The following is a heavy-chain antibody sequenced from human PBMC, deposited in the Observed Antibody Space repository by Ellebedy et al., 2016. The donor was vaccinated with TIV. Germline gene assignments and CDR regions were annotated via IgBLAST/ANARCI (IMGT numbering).Heavy chain of an antibody. Sequence: PGGSLRLSCAASGFTFSSYGMHWVRQAPGKGLEWVAIISYDGSNEVYADSVKCRFTISRDNSKNTLSLQLNSLSADDTAVYYCARGMTNHYFDYWGQGTLVTVSS. CDR1: GFTFSSYG. CDR2: ISYDGSNE. D-gene: IGHD4-11*01. J-gene: IGHJ4*02. CDR3: ARGMTNHYFDY. V-gene: IGHV3-30*03.